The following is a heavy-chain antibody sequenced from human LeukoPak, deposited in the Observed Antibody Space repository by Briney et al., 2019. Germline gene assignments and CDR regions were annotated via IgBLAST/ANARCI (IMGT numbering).Heavy chain of an antibody. CDR2: IYYSGST. CDR3: ARGGTYYGSEFDY. CDR1: GGSISSGGYY. Sequence: SETLSLTCTVSGGSISSGGYYWSWIRQHPGKGLEWIGYIYYSGSTYYNPSLKSRVTISVDTSKNQFSLKLSSVTAADTAVYYCARGGTYYGSEFDYWGQGTLVTVSS. J-gene: IGHJ4*02. V-gene: IGHV4-31*03. D-gene: IGHD3-10*01.